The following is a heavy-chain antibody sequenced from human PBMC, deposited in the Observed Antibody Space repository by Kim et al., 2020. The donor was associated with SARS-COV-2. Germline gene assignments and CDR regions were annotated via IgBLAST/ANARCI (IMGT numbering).Heavy chain of an antibody. CDR1: GGTFSSYA. D-gene: IGHD2-15*01. CDR3: ARGYCSGGSCLYYYGMDV. V-gene: IGHV1-69*13. Sequence: SVKVSCKASGGTFSSYAISWVRQAPGQGLEWMGGIIPIFGTANYAQKFQGRVTITADESTSTAYMELSSLRSEDTAVYYCARGYCSGGSCLYYYGMDVWGQGTTVTVSS. CDR2: IIPIFGTA. J-gene: IGHJ6*02.